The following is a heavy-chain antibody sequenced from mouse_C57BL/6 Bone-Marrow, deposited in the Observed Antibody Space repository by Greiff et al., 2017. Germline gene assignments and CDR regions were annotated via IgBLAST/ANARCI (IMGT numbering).Heavy chain of an antibody. V-gene: IGHV1-69*01. J-gene: IGHJ3*01. CDR2: IDPSDSYT. D-gene: IGHD3-2*02. CDR1: GYTFTSYW. CDR3: ARKSAQATSFAY. Sequence: QVQLQQPGAELVMPGASVKLSCKASGYTFTSYWMHWVKQRSGQGLEWIGEIDPSDSYTNYNQKFKGKSTLTVDKSSSTAYMQLSSLTSEDSAFYYCARKSAQATSFAYWGQGTLVTVSA.